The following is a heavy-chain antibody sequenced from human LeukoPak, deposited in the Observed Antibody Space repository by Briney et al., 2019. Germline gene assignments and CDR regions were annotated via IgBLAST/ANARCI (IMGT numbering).Heavy chain of an antibody. CDR3: ARDSHLYGDYADAFDI. Sequence: PGGSLRLSCAASGFSFSNYSMDWVRQAPGKGLQWVAVILYDGSKEYYADSVKGRFTISRDNAKNSLYLQMNSLRAENTAVYYCARDSHLYGDYADAFDIWGQGTMVTVSS. V-gene: IGHV3-30-3*01. J-gene: IGHJ3*02. CDR2: ILYDGSKE. CDR1: GFSFSNYS. D-gene: IGHD4-17*01.